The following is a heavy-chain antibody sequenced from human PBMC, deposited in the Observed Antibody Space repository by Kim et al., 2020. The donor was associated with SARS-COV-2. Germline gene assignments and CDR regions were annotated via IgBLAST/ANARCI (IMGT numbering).Heavy chain of an antibody. CDR2: IWYDGSNK. CDR3: ARDTTDYGDYVVFGLDPYYFDY. J-gene: IGHJ4*02. Sequence: GGSLRLSCAASGFTFSSYGMHWVRQAPGKGLEWVAVIWYDGSNKYYADSVKGRFTISRDNSKNTLYLQMNSLRAEDTAVYYCARDTTDYGDYVVFGLDPYYFDYWGQGTLVTVSS. V-gene: IGHV3-33*01. CDR1: GFTFSSYG. D-gene: IGHD4-17*01.